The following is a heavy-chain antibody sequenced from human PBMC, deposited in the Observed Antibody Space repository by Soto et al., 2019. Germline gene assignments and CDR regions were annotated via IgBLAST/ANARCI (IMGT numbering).Heavy chain of an antibody. V-gene: IGHV1-69*02. CDR1: GGTFSSYT. D-gene: IGHD1-1*01. Sequence: ASVKVSCKASGGTFSSYTIIWVRQAPGQGLEWMGRIIPILGIANYAQKLQGRVTITADKSTSTAYMELSSLRSEDTAVYFCASESRGTGTTADYYGMDVWGQGTTVTVS. J-gene: IGHJ6*02. CDR2: IIPILGIA. CDR3: ASESRGTGTTADYYGMDV.